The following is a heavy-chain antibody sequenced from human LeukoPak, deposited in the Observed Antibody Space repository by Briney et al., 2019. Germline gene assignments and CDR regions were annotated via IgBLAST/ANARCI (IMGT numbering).Heavy chain of an antibody. CDR3: AKPLLPSTGLGAFVI. CDR1: GFTFSSYA. D-gene: IGHD1-1*01. CDR2: LSGSGIST. J-gene: IGHJ3*02. V-gene: IGHV3-23*01. Sequence: GGSLRLSCAASGFTFSSYAMSWVRQAPGRGLEWVSTLSGSGISTYYASSVRGRFTISRDNSNNTVYLQMDSLRAEDTALYYCAKPLLPSTGLGAFVIWGQGTMVTVSS.